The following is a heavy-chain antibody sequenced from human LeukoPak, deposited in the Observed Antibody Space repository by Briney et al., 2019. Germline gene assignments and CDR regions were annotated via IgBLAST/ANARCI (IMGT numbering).Heavy chain of an antibody. CDR3: ARDRTPQSRDAFDI. J-gene: IGHJ3*02. CDR2: INHSGST. D-gene: IGHD2-15*01. V-gene: IGHV4-34*01. CDR1: GGSFSGYY. Sequence: PSETLTLTCAVYGGSFSGYYWSWIRQPPGKGLEWIGEINHSGSTNYNPSLKSRVTISVDTSKKQFSLNLSSVTAADTAVYYCARDRTPQSRDAFDIWGQGTMVTVSS.